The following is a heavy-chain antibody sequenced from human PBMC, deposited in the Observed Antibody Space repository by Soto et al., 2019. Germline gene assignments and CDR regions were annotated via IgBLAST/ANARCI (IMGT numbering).Heavy chain of an antibody. CDR2: IYYSGST. J-gene: IGHJ4*02. CDR3: ATHAVAGLDRGY. D-gene: IGHD6-19*01. V-gene: IGHV4-39*01. Sequence: QLQLQESGPGLVKPSETLSLTCTVSGGSISSTSYYWGWIRQPPGKGLDRIASIYYSGSTYYNPSLKSRDTMPVDTSKNQCSLERSSVTDAATAVYYCATHAVAGLDRGYWGQGTLVTVSS. CDR1: GGSISSTSYY.